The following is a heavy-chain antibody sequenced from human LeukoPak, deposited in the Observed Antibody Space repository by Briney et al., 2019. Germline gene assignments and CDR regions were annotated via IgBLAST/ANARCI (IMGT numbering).Heavy chain of an antibody. CDR3: ACRDCSSTSCYAPPDY. J-gene: IGHJ4*02. D-gene: IGHD2-2*01. CDR2: IYYSGST. V-gene: IGHV4-39*07. CDR1: GGSISSYY. Sequence: SETLSLTCTVSGGSISSYYWGWIRQPPGKGLEWIGSIYYSGSTYYNPSLKSRVTISVDTSKNQFSLKLSSVTAADTAVYYCACRDCSSTSCYAPPDYWGQGTLVTVSS.